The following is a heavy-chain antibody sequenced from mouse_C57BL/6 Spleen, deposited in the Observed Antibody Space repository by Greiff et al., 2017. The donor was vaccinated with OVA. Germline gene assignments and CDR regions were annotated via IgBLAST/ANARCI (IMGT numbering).Heavy chain of an antibody. Sequence: VQRVESGAELVRPGTSVKVSCKASGYAFTNYLIEWVKQRPGQGLEWIGVINPGSGGTNYNEKFKGKATLTADKSSSTAYMQLSSLTSEDSAVYFCARRDLRGFDYWGQGTTLTVSS. J-gene: IGHJ2*01. D-gene: IGHD3-3*01. V-gene: IGHV1-54*01. CDR3: ARRDLRGFDY. CDR1: GYAFTNYL. CDR2: INPGSGGT.